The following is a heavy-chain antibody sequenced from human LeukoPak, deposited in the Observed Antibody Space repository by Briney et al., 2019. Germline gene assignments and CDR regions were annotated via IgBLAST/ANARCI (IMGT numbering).Heavy chain of an antibody. D-gene: IGHD3-9*01. J-gene: IGHJ4*02. V-gene: IGHV3-30*04. CDR2: ISYDEGNK. Sequence: GGSLRLSCEASGFTFNSYTMHWVRQAPGKGLEWVAVISYDEGNKNYADSVKGRFTISRDSSLDTLYLQMNSLRAEDTAVYYCVKDDILTGYNYYFEYWGQGTLVTVSS. CDR1: GFTFNSYT. CDR3: VKDDILTGYNYYFEY.